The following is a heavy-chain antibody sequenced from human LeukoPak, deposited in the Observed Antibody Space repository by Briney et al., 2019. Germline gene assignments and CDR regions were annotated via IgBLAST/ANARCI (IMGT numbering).Heavy chain of an antibody. J-gene: IGHJ4*02. Sequence: EASVKVSCNASGYTFIGYDLHWVRQAPGQGLEWMGSINPHSGSTNYAQKFQGRVTMTRDTSISTAYMELSSLRSDDTAVYYCASQKKIAVPIFDYWGQGTLVTVS. CDR2: INPHSGST. CDR3: ASQKKIAVPIFDY. CDR1: GYTFIGYD. V-gene: IGHV1-2*02. D-gene: IGHD6-19*01.